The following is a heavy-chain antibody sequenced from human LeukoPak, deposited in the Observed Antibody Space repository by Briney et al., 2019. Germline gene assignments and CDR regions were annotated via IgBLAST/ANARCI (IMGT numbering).Heavy chain of an antibody. CDR2: IYSSGST. Sequence: PSETLSLTCTVSGGYISSNYWSWIRQPAGKGLEWIGRIYSSGSTNYNPSLKSRVTMSVDTSKNQFSLKLSSVTAADTAVYYCARDTYSGYAGLSSWGQGTLVTVSS. CDR1: GGYISSNY. J-gene: IGHJ5*02. V-gene: IGHV4-4*07. CDR3: ARDTYSGYAGLSS. D-gene: IGHD5-12*01.